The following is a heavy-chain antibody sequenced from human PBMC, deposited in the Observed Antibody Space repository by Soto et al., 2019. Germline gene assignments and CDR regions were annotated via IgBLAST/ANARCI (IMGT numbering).Heavy chain of an antibody. CDR3: AGRLEPAAMGY. J-gene: IGHJ4*02. CDR1: GVPLSGYY. V-gene: IGHV4-34*01. Sequence: QAQLQQWGAGLLKPSETLSLTCAVFGVPLSGYYWSWIRQPPGKGLEWIGEINHSGSTSYNPSLKTTVTISVDTSKHQFPLTLRSVTAADTAVYYCAGRLEPAAMGYWGQGTLVTVSS. CDR2: INHSGST. D-gene: IGHD2-2*01.